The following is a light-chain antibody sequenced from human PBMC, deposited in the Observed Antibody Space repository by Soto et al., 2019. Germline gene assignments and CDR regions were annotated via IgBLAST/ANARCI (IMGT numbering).Light chain of an antibody. CDR3: QQSYSTPLT. Sequence: DIQMAQSPSSLSASVGDRVTMTCRASQSITTYLNWYQQKPGEAPKLLISGASSSESGVPSRFSGSVSGTDFTLTISSLQPEDFATYYCQQSYSTPLTFGGGTKVEIK. CDR2: GAS. J-gene: IGKJ4*01. V-gene: IGKV1-39*01. CDR1: QSITTY.